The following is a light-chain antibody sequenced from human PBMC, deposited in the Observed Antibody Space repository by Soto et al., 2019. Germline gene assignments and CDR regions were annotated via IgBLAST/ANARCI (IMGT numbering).Light chain of an antibody. J-gene: IGKJ4*01. Sequence: DIQMTQSPSSLSASVGDRVTISCRASQGISNHVAWFQQKPGKAPKTLIHAASILHSGVPSRFRGSGSGTYFSLTITSLQPEDLATYYCQQYHSYPLTFAGGTKVEIK. V-gene: IGKV1-16*01. CDR3: QQYHSYPLT. CDR1: QGISNH. CDR2: AAS.